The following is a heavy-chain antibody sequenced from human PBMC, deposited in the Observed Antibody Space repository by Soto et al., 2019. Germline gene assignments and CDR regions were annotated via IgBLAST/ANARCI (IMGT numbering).Heavy chain of an antibody. V-gene: IGHV4-39*01. CDR2: IYYSGST. CDR1: GGTTRPNRLP. D-gene: IGHD6-13*01. J-gene: IGHJ5*02. Sequence: SETLSHSCTGSGGTTRPNRLPCGCLRQPPGKGLEWIGSIYYSGSTYYSPSLKSRVTISVDTFKNQFSLKLSSVTAADTAVYYCARRERTAGTDWWFDPWGQGTLVT. CDR3: ARRERTAGTDWWFDP.